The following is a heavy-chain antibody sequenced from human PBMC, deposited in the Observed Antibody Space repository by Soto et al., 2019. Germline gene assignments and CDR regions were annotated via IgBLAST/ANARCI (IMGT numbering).Heavy chain of an antibody. CDR2: IKQDGSEK. Sequence: EVQLVESGGGLVQPGGSLRLSCAVSGFTFSSYWMSWVRQAPGKGLEWVANIKQDGSEKYYVDSVKGRLTISRDNAKNSLYLQMNSLRAEDTAVYYCAREGYRKYQYYGMDVGGQGTTVTVPS. D-gene: IGHD5-18*01. V-gene: IGHV3-7*01. J-gene: IGHJ6*02. CDR1: GFTFSSYW. CDR3: AREGYRKYQYYGMDV.